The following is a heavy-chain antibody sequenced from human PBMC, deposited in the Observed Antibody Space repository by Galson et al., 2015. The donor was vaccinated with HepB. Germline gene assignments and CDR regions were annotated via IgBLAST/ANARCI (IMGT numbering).Heavy chain of an antibody. CDR2: INPNSGST. CDR3: ARGRCLSCQLDF. Sequence: SVKVSGKASGYTFNGYYMYWVRQAPGQGLEWMGRINPNSGSTNYAQRFQGRVTMTRDTSISTAYMELSRLRSDDTAVYYCARGRCLSCQLDFWGQGTLVSVSS. J-gene: IGHJ4*02. D-gene: IGHD3-16*02. CDR1: GYTFNGYY. V-gene: IGHV1-2*06.